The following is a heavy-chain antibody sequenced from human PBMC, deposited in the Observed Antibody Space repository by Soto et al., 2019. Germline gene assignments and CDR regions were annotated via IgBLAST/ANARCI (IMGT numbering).Heavy chain of an antibody. V-gene: IGHV3-33*01. CDR1: GFTFSSYG. CDR3: ARNRRPPQLPWDVDN. CDR2: IWYDGSNK. J-gene: IGHJ4*01. Sequence: QVQLVESGGGVVQPGRSLRLSFAASGFTFSSYGMHWVRQAPGKGLEGVAVIWYDGSNKYYADAVKGLFTISRDNSKNTLYLQRHSLRAEAMAVYYRARNRRPPQLPWDVDNWAHGTLVNASS. D-gene: IGHD2-2*01.